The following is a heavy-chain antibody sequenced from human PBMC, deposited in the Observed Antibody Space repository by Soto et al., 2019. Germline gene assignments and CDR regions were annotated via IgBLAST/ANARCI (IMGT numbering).Heavy chain of an antibody. CDR3: ARDDSSGYYFL. CDR2: IGKSGSTI. V-gene: IGHV3-48*03. CDR1: GFIFSSYE. D-gene: IGHD3-22*01. Sequence: GGSLRLSCAASGFIFSSYEVHWVRQAPGKGLEWVSYIGKSGSTIFYSDSVKGRFTISRDNAKNSLYLQMNSLRAEDTAVYFCARDDSSGYYFLWGQGTLVTVSS. J-gene: IGHJ4*02.